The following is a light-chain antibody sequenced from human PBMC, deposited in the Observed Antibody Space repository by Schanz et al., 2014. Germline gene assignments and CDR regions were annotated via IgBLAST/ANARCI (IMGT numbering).Light chain of an antibody. J-gene: IGKJ1*01. CDR2: GAS. CDR1: LNFGDN. V-gene: IGKV3-15*01. CDR3: QQYNNWPLT. Sequence: IVLTQSPDTLSLSPGDRATLSCRASLNFGDNYLAWYQQKPGQAPRLLIYGASTRATGIPARFSGSGSGTEFTLTISSLQSEDFAVYYCQQYNNWPLTFGQGTKMEIK.